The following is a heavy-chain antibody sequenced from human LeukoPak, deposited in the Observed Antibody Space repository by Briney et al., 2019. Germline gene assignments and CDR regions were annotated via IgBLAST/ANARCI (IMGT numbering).Heavy chain of an antibody. J-gene: IGHJ4*02. D-gene: IGHD3-22*01. CDR1: GFSFNNFG. CDR2: ISGTGGST. V-gene: IGHV3-23*01. Sequence: GGSLRLSCVASGFSFNNFGMSWVRQAPGKGLEWVSSISGTGGSTHYADSVKGRFTISRDNSKNTLYLQMNSLRAGDTAVYYCAKSSYYDSSGFYREYYFDYWGQGTLVPVSS. CDR3: AKSSYYDSSGFYREYYFDY.